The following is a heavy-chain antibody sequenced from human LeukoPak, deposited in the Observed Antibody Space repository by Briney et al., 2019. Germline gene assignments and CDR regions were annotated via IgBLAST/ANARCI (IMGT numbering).Heavy chain of an antibody. D-gene: IGHD2-2*01. Sequence: ASVKVSCKASGYTFTGFYIHWTRQAPGHGLEWMGWINPTSGGTNYALKFQGRVTMTRDTSIRTAYMELNRLRSDDTAMYYCARNGYCSTTSCFPLHYWGQGTLVTVSS. CDR3: ARNGYCSTTSCFPLHY. CDR2: INPTSGGT. V-gene: IGHV1-2*02. CDR1: GYTFTGFY. J-gene: IGHJ4*02.